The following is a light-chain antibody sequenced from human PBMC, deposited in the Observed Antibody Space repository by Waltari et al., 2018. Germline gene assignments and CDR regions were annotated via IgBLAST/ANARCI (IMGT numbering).Light chain of an antibody. J-gene: IGKJ1*01. CDR2: KAS. Sequence: DIQMTQSPSTLPASVGVRVTIPCRASQKINTWLAWHQQKPGKAPKLLIYKASSLESGVPSRFSGSGSGTEFTLTISSLQPDDFATYYCLQYNGEPRTFGQGTKVEVK. CDR1: QKINTW. CDR3: LQYNGEPRT. V-gene: IGKV1-5*03.